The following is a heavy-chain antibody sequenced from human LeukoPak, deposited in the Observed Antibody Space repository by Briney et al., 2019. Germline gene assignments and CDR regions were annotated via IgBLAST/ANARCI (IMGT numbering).Heavy chain of an antibody. Sequence: GGSLRLSCAASGFTFNFYTMNWVRQAPGKGLEWLSYISGSSSTVHYADSVKGRFTVSRDNAKNSLYLQMYSLRAEDTAVYYCAKSDNRGDLSFDWWGQGTLVTVAS. CDR3: AKSDNRGDLSFDW. CDR2: ISGSSSTV. J-gene: IGHJ4*02. D-gene: IGHD2-21*01. V-gene: IGHV3-48*01. CDR1: GFTFNFYT.